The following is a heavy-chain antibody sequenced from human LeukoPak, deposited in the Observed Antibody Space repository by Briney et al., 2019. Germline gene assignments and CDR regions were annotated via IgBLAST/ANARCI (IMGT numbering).Heavy chain of an antibody. D-gene: IGHD5-18*01. CDR1: EFTFGSYA. J-gene: IGHJ4*02. CDR2: ISGSGTTK. V-gene: IGHV3-23*01. Sequence: PGGSLRLSCAASEFTFGSYAMTWVRQAPGKGLEWVSGISGSGTTKYYAESVKGRFTISRDNSKNTVYLQMSSLRAEDTAVYYCARASIQLWSYYFDYWGQGTLVTVSS. CDR3: ARASIQLWSYYFDY.